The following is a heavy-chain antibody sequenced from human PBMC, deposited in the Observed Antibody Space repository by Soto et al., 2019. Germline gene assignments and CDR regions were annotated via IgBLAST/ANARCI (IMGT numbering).Heavy chain of an antibody. CDR2: MNPNTGNT. D-gene: IGHD3-3*01. V-gene: IGHV1-8*01. Sequence: GASVKVSCKASGYTFTSYDINWVRQATGQGLEWMGWMNPNTGNTGYAQKFQGRVTMTRNTSISTAYMELSSLRSEDTAVYYCARGHRITIFGVVIYNAFDIWGQGTMVTVSS. CDR1: GYTFTSYD. J-gene: IGHJ3*02. CDR3: ARGHRITIFGVVIYNAFDI.